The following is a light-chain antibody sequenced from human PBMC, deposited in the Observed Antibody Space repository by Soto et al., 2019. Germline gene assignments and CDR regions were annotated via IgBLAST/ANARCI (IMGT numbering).Light chain of an antibody. Sequence: DFQMTQSPSSLSASVGDTVTITCRASQDIGTFLNWHQQKPGKAPNLLIYAASDLLSGVSSRFSGSGSGTDFTLTISSLQPEDLANYYCQQSYSTPQITFGPGTKVYMK. V-gene: IGKV1-39*01. CDR3: QQSYSTPQIT. CDR1: QDIGTF. J-gene: IGKJ3*01. CDR2: AAS.